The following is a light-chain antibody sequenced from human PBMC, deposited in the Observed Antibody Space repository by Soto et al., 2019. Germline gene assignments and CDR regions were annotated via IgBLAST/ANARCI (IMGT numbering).Light chain of an antibody. CDR3: QQYGSSLWT. Sequence: IVFTHSPATLSLAPWEIATLSCRASQSVSSSYLAWYQQKPGQAPRLLIYGASSRATGVPDRFSGSGSGTDFTLTISRLEPEDFAVYYCQQYGSSLWTFGQGTKVDI. J-gene: IGKJ1*01. CDR1: QSVSSSY. CDR2: GAS. V-gene: IGKV3-20*01.